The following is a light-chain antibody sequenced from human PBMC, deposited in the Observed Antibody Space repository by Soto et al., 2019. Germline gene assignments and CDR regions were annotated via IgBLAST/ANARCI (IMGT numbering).Light chain of an antibody. V-gene: IGLV2-23*03. Sequence: QSVLTQPASVSGSPGQSITISCTGTSSDVGSYNLVSWYQQHPGKAPKLMIYEGSKRPSGVSNRFSGSKSGNTASLTISGLQAEDKADYYCCSYAGSSTFSYVFGTGTKVTVL. J-gene: IGLJ1*01. CDR2: EGS. CDR1: SSDVGSYNL. CDR3: CSYAGSSTFSYV.